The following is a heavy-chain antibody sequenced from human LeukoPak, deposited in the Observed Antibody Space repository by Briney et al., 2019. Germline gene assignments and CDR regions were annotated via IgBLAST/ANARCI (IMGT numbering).Heavy chain of an antibody. J-gene: IGHJ4*02. CDR3: AQVRSHSSGWSFLPVDY. CDR1: GFTFSSYW. V-gene: IGHV3-74*01. D-gene: IGHD6-19*01. CDR2: INSDGSST. Sequence: GGSLRLSCAASGFTFSSYWMPWVRQAPGKGLVWVSRINSDGSSTSYADSVKGRFTISRDNAKNTLYLQMNSLRAEDTAVHYCAQVRSHSSGWSFLPVDYWGQGTLVTVSS.